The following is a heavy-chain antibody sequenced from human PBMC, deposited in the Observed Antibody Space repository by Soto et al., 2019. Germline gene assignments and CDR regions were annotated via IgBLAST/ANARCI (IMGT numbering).Heavy chain of an antibody. V-gene: IGHV4-31*03. Sequence: SETRSLTCTVSGGSISSGGYYWSWIRQHPGKGLEWIGYIYYSGSTYYNPSLKSRVTISVDTSKNQFSLKLSSVTAADTAVYYCARDSQPGYCSSNSCYIPFDYWGQGTLVTVS. CDR2: IYYSGST. D-gene: IGHD2-2*02. CDR1: GGSISSGGYY. J-gene: IGHJ4*02. CDR3: ARDSQPGYCSSNSCYIPFDY.